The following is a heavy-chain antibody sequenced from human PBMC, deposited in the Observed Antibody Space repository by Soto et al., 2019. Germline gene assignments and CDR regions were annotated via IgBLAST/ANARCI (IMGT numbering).Heavy chain of an antibody. CDR3: AKVGSGWYRGGFDY. CDR2: ISWNSGSI. J-gene: IGHJ4*02. V-gene: IGHV3-9*01. CDR1: GFTFDDYA. Sequence: EVQLVESGGGLVQPGRSLRLSCAASGFTFDDYAMHWVRQAPGKGLEWVSGISWNSGSIGYADSVKGRFTISRDNAKNFLYLQMNSLRAEDTALYYCAKVGSGWYRGGFDYWGQGTLVTVSS. D-gene: IGHD6-19*01.